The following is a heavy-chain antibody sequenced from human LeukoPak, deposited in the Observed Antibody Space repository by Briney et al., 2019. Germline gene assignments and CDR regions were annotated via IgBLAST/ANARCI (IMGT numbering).Heavy chain of an antibody. Sequence: PGRSLRLSCAASGFTFSSYAMHWVRQAPGKGLEWVAVISYDGSNKYYADSVKGRFTISRDNSKNTLYLQMNSLRAEDTAVYYCARGTYGDYKIFDYWGQGTLVTVSS. D-gene: IGHD4-17*01. CDR3: ARGTYGDYKIFDY. CDR1: GFTFSSYA. J-gene: IGHJ4*02. V-gene: IGHV3-30-3*01. CDR2: ISYDGSNK.